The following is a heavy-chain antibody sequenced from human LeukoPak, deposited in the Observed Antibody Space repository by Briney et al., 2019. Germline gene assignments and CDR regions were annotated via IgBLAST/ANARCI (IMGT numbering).Heavy chain of an antibody. V-gene: IGHV3-30*02. D-gene: IGHD3-10*01. CDR2: IRYDGSNK. Sequence: GGSLRLSCAASGFTFSSYGMHWVRQAPGKGLEWVAFIRYDGSNKYYADSVKGRFTISRDNSKNTLDVEMNSLRAEDTAIYYCAKAVFGSGTYYIAPHFDSWGQGTLVTVSS. J-gene: IGHJ4*02. CDR3: AKAVFGSGTYYIAPHFDS. CDR1: GFTFSSYG.